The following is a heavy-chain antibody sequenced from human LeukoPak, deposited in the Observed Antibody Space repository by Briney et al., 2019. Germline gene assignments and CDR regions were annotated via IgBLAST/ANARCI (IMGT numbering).Heavy chain of an antibody. J-gene: IGHJ3*02. D-gene: IGHD4-11*01. CDR3: VRIDYSNAFDI. Sequence: GASVKVSCKASGYTFTSYGISWVRQAPGQGLEWMGWISAYNGNTNYAQKLRGRVTITGNTSISTAYMELSSLRSEDTAVYYCVRIDYSNAFDIWGQGTMVTVSS. V-gene: IGHV1-18*01. CDR1: GYTFTSYG. CDR2: ISAYNGNT.